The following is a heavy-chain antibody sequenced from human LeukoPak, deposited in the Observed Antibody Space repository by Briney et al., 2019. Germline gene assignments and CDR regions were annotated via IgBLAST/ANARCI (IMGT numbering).Heavy chain of an antibody. D-gene: IGHD7-27*01. CDR2: IRSKADSYAT. J-gene: IGHJ3*01. Sequence: GGSLNLSCAASGFTFSGSAMHWVRQASGEGLEWVGRIRSKADSYATTYSASVKGRFTISRDDSKNTAYLQMNSLKTEDTAVYYCSRHPQTGDTFDFWGQGTMVTVSS. V-gene: IGHV3-73*01. CDR3: SRHPQTGDTFDF. CDR1: GFTFSGSA.